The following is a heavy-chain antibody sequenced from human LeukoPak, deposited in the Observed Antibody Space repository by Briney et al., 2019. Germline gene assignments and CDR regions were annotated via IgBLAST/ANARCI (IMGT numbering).Heavy chain of an antibody. CDR1: GFTFSSYA. D-gene: IGHD3-22*01. J-gene: IGHJ4*02. CDR2: ISGSGGST. V-gene: IGHV3-23*01. CDR3: AKAGHYDSSGYPVE. Sequence: PGGSLRLSCSASGFTFSSYAMSWVRQAPGRGLEWVSAISGSGGSTYYADSVKGRFTISRDNSKNTLYLQMNSLRAEDTAVYYCAKAGHYDSSGYPVEWGQGTLVTVSS.